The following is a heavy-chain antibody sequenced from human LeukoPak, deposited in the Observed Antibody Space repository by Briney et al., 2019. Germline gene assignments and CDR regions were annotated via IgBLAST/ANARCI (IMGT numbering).Heavy chain of an antibody. CDR3: AKGHGDYLDY. CDR1: GFTFSSYA. D-gene: IGHD4-17*01. V-gene: IGHV3-23*01. CDR2: ISGNGGST. Sequence: GGSLRLSCAASGFTFSSYAMSWVRQTPGKGLEWVSGISGNGGSTYYADSVKGRFTIYRDNSKNTLFLQMNSLSAEDTAVYYCAKGHGDYLDYWGQGTLVTVSS. J-gene: IGHJ4*02.